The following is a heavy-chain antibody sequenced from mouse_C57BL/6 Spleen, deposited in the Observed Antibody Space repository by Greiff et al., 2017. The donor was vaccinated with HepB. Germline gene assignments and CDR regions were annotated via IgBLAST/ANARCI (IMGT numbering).Heavy chain of an antibody. D-gene: IGHD1-1*01. J-gene: IGHJ1*03. V-gene: IGHV1-18*01. CDR1: GYTFTDYN. CDR2: INPNNGGT. Sequence: EVMLVESGPELVKPGASVKIPCKASGYTFTDYNMDWVKQSHGKSLEWIGDINPNNGGTIYNQKFKGKATLTVDKSSRTAYMELRSLTSEDTAVYYCARGDYGSSTGYFDVWGTGTTVTVSS. CDR3: ARGDYGSSTGYFDV.